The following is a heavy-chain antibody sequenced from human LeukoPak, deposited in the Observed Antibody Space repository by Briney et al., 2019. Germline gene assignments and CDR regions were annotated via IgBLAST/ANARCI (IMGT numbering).Heavy chain of an antibody. CDR1: GFTFSHAY. CDR2: IKTKIDGGTT. D-gene: IGHD2-15*01. J-gene: IGHJ4*02. V-gene: IGHV3-15*01. CDR3: TTSRWFTYYFDY. Sequence: GGSLRLSCAASGFTFSHAYMSWVRQAPGKGLEWVGRIKTKIDGGTTDYAAPVKGRFTISRDDSKNTLYLQMNSLKTEDTAVYYCTTSRWFTYYFDYWGQGTLVTVSS.